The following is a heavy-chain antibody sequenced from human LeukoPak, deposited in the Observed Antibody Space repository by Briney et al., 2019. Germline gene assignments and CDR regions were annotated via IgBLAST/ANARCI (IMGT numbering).Heavy chain of an antibody. V-gene: IGHV4-30-4*08. J-gene: IGHJ6*03. CDR2: IYYSGST. Sequence: SETLSLTCTVSGGSISSGDYYWSWIRQPPGKGLEWIGYIYYSGSTYYNPSLKSRVTISVDTSKNQFSLKLSSVTAADTAVYYCARDHGFWSGPYYYMDVWGKGTTVTVSS. CDR3: ARDHGFWSGPYYYMDV. CDR1: GGSISSGDYY. D-gene: IGHD3-3*01.